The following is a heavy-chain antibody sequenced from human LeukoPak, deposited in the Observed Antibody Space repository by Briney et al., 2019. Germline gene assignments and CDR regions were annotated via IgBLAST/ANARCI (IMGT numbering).Heavy chain of an antibody. CDR1: GFNFIGYS. J-gene: IGHJ4*02. Sequence: SGGSRRLSCAASGFNFIGYSMTWVRRPPGKGLEWVSSISSADNTYYADSVKGRFTVSRDNAGKSLYLQMDGLRSEDTAVYYCAREGYTYGHGVDFWGQGTLVTVSS. D-gene: IGHD5-18*01. CDR3: AREGYTYGHGVDF. CDR2: ISSADNT. V-gene: IGHV3-69-1*01.